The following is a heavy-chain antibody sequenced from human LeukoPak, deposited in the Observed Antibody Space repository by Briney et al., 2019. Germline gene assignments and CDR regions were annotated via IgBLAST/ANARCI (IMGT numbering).Heavy chain of an antibody. CDR1: GFTFDDYA. V-gene: IGHV3-9*01. J-gene: IGHJ4*02. CDR3: AKAYYDSGYFDY. CDR2: ISWNSGSI. D-gene: IGHD3-10*01. Sequence: GGSLRLSCAASGFTFDDYAMHWVRQAPGKGLEWVSGISWNSGSIGYADSVKGRFTISRDNAKNSLYLQMNSLRAEDTALYYCAKAYYDSGYFDYWGQGTLVTVSS.